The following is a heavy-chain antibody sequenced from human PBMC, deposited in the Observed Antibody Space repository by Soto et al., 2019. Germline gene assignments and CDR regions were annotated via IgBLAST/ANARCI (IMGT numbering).Heavy chain of an antibody. CDR3: ARVVRRDYMHY. D-gene: IGHD3-16*01. Sequence: QVQMVQSGAEVKKPGASVKVSCKTSGYTFYDYAISWVRQAPGLGLEWMGYVSTYSGHTDYAQRVPGKVIITTDTSTATADMELTSLRSDDTAVYYCARVVRRDYMHYGRQGTLVTVSS. V-gene: IGHV1-18*01. J-gene: IGHJ4*02. CDR2: VSTYSGHT. CDR1: GYTFYDYA.